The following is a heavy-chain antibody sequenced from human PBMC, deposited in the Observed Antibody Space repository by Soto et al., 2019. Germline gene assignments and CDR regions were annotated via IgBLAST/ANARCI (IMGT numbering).Heavy chain of an antibody. CDR1: GDTFTNCV. D-gene: IGHD3-10*01. V-gene: IGHV1-69*01. CDR3: AAELGFGKLSVV. Sequence: QVQVVQSGVEVRRPGSSVKVSCKASGDTFTNCVISWVRQAPGQGLEWMGGIIPLFGTTDFAQRFQGRLTITTDESTNTAYMELSRLRSEDTATYYCAAELGFGKLSVVWGQGTTVIVSS. CDR2: IIPLFGTT. J-gene: IGHJ6*02.